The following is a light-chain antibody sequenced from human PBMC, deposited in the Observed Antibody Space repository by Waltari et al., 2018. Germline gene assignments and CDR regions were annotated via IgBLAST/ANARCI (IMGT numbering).Light chain of an antibody. CDR2: EVS. J-gene: IGKJ2*01. V-gene: IGKV2-29*03. CDR1: QSLRHGAGKTY. CDR3: MQGIQLPTT. Sequence: DIVMTQTPLSLSVTPGQTASISCKSSQSLRHGAGKTYFYWYLQKPGQAPHLLIYEVSSRFSGVPDRFSGSGSVTDFTLKISRVEPEDVGVYYCMQGIQLPTTFGQGTKLEIK.